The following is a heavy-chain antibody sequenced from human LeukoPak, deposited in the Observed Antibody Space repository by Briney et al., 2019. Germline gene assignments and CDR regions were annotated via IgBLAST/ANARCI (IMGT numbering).Heavy chain of an antibody. J-gene: IGHJ4*02. V-gene: IGHV4-39*01. Sequence: SETLSLTCTVSGGSVSSNDYYWGWIRQPPGKGLGWIGSIYYTGSTYYTPSLKSGVTISIDTSKNLFSLNLSSVTAADTAVYYCARGKYDFWSGYLDYWGQGTLVTVSS. CDR3: ARGKYDFWSGYLDY. CDR1: GGSVSSNDYY. D-gene: IGHD3-3*01. CDR2: IYYTGST.